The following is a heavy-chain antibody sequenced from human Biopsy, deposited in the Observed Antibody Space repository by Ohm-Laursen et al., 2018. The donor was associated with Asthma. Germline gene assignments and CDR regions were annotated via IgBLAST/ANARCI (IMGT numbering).Heavy chain of an antibody. Sequence: VASVKVSCKASGYTFIHFAIHWVRQAPGQRLEWMGWINAGDGNTKYSQKFQGRVTITRDTSASTAYMDLRSLRSEDTAMYYCARTYCDFLTGQVNDAFALWGQGTMVTVSS. V-gene: IGHV1-3*01. J-gene: IGHJ3*01. D-gene: IGHD3-9*01. CDR1: GYTFIHFA. CDR3: ARTYCDFLTGQVNDAFAL. CDR2: INAGDGNT.